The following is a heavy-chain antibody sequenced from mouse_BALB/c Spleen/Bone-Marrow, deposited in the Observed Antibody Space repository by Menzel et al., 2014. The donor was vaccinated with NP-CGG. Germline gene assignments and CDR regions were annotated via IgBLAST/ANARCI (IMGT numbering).Heavy chain of an antibody. D-gene: IGHD1-3*01. CDR3: AYDSSVYYFDY. V-gene: IGHV1-74*01. CDR1: GYSFXSYW. J-gene: IGHJ2*01. Sequence: QVHVKQSGAELVRPGASVKLSCKASGYSFXSYWLNWVKQRPGQGLEWIGMIHPSDSETRLNQKFKDKATLTVDKSSSTAYMQLNSPTSADSAVYYCAYDSSVYYFDYWGQGTTLTVSS. CDR2: IHPSDSET.